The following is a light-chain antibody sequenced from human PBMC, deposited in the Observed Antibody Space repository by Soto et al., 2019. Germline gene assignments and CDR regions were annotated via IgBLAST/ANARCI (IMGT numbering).Light chain of an antibody. CDR2: RDN. J-gene: IGLJ2*01. CDR1: SSNIGRNY. Sequence: QLVLTQTPSVSGTPGQRVNISCSGSSSNIGRNYVYWYHQFPGTAPRLLIYRDNERPSGVPDRFSGSKSGTSASLAISGLRSGDEADYHCATWDDSLGGPVLGGGTKLTVL. CDR3: ATWDDSLGGPV. V-gene: IGLV1-47*01.